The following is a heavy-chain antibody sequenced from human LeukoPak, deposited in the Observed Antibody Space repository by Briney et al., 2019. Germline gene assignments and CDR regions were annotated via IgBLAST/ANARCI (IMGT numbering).Heavy chain of an antibody. CDR2: IKQDGSEK. Sequence: AGGSLRLSCAASGFTFSSYWMSWVRQAPGKGLEWVANIKQDGSEKYYVDSVKGRFTISRDNAKNSLYLQMNSLRAEDTAVYYCARARGQLLYKVTVGVSMDYWGQGTLVTVSS. V-gene: IGHV3-7*01. D-gene: IGHD2-2*02. J-gene: IGHJ4*02. CDR3: ARARGQLLYKVTVGVSMDY. CDR1: GFTFSSYW.